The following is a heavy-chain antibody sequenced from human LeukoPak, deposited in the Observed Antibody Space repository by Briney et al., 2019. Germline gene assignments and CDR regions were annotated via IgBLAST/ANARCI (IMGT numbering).Heavy chain of an antibody. J-gene: IGHJ4*02. CDR3: ARTQSGSYGD. D-gene: IGHD1-26*01. Sequence: SETLSLTCTVSGGSISSSSYYWGWIRQPPGKGLEWIGSIYYSGSTYYNPSLKSRVTISVDTSKNQFSLKLSSVTAADTAVYYCARTQSGSYGDWGQGTLVTVSS. CDR1: GGSISSSSYY. CDR2: IYYSGST. V-gene: IGHV4-39*07.